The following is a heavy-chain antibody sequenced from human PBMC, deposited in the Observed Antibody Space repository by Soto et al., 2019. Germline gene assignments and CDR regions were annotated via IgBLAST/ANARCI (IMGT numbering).Heavy chain of an antibody. V-gene: IGHV3-15*01. D-gene: IGHD6-19*01. CDR3: TTDDVAPGIAVAGRSL. CDR2: IKSKTDGGTT. Sequence: GSLRLSCAASGFTFSNAWMSWVRQAPGKGLEWVGRIKSKTDGGTTGYAAPVKGRFTISRDDSKNTLYLQMNSLKTEDTAVYYCTTDDVAPGIAVAGRSLWGQGTLVTVSS. CDR1: GFTFSNAW. J-gene: IGHJ4*02.